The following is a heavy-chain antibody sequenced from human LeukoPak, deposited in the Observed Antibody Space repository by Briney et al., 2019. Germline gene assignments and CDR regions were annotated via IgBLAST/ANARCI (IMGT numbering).Heavy chain of an antibody. J-gene: IGHJ4*02. V-gene: IGHV4-31*03. D-gene: IGHD5-18*01. CDR3: ARTDTAMAPFDY. CDR2: IYYSGNT. Sequence: SQTLSLTCTVSGGSLSRCGYYWSWIRQHPGKGLEWIGYIYYSGNTHHNPSLKGRVTISVDTSKNQFSLKLSSVTAADTAVYYCARTDTAMAPFDYWGQGTLVTVSS. CDR1: GGSLSRCGYY.